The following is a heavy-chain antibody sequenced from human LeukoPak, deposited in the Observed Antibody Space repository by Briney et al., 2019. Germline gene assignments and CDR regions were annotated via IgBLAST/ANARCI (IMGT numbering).Heavy chain of an antibody. Sequence: ASVKVSCKASGYTFTGYYMHWVRQAPGQGLEWMGWTNPNSGGTNYAQKFQGRVTMTRDTSISTAYMELSGLRSDDTAVYYCARGRVYGDCLDYWGQGTLVTVSS. V-gene: IGHV1-2*02. CDR1: GYTFTGYY. J-gene: IGHJ4*02. D-gene: IGHD4-17*01. CDR2: TNPNSGGT. CDR3: ARGRVYGDCLDY.